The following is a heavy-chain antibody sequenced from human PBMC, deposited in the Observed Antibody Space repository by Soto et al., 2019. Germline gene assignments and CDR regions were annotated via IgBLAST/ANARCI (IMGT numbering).Heavy chain of an antibody. J-gene: IGHJ5*02. D-gene: IGHD6-13*01. V-gene: IGHV1-69*01. Sequence: QVQLVQSGAEVKKPGSSVKVSCKASGGTFSSYAISWVRQAPGQGLEWMGGIIPIFGTANYAQKFQGSVTITADESTSTAYMELSSLRSEDTAVYYCASGAAAGQKRVNWFDPWGQGTLVTVSS. CDR1: GGTFSSYA. CDR3: ASGAAAGQKRVNWFDP. CDR2: IIPIFGTA.